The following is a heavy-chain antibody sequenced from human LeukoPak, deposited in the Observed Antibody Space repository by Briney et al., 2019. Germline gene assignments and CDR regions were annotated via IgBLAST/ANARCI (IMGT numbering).Heavy chain of an antibody. CDR3: ARVDSIAAAGSPHYNWFDP. V-gene: IGHV1-8*01. CDR2: MNPNSGNT. CDR1: GYTFTSYD. J-gene: IGHJ5*02. Sequence: XSVTVSCKASGYTFTSYDINWVRQATGQGVEWMGWMNPNSGNTGYAQKFQGRVTMTRNTSIRTAYMELGSLRSEYTAVYYCARVDSIAAAGSPHYNWFDPWGQGTLVTVSS. D-gene: IGHD6-13*01.